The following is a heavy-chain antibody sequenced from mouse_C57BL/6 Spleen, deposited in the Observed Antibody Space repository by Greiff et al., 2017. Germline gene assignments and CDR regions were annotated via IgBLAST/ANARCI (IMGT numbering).Heavy chain of an antibody. Sequence: EVQGVESGGDLVKPGGSLKLSCAASGFTFSSYGMSWVRQTPDKRLEWVATISSGGSYTYYPDSVKGRFTISRDNAKNTLYLQMSSLKSEDTAMYYCARRRPYFDVWGTGTTVTVSS. CDR3: ARRRPYFDV. J-gene: IGHJ1*03. CDR2: ISSGGSYT. V-gene: IGHV5-6*01. CDR1: GFTFSSYG.